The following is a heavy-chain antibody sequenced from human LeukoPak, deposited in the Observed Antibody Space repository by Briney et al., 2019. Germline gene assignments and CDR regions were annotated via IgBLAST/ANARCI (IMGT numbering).Heavy chain of an antibody. J-gene: IGHJ4*02. CDR3: ARNLATIRHYFDY. V-gene: IGHV3-74*01. CDR1: GFTFSSYW. CDR2: INTDGSST. Sequence: GGSLRLSCAASGFTFSSYWMHWVRQAPGKGLVWVSRINTDGSSTSYADSVKGRFTISRDNAKNTVYLQMNSLRTEDTAVYYCARNLATIRHYFDYWGQGTLVTVSS. D-gene: IGHD5-24*01.